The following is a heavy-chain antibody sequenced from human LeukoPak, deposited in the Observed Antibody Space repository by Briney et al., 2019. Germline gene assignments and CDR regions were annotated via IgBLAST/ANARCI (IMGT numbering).Heavy chain of an antibody. V-gene: IGHV4-59*01. CDR1: GGSISSYY. Sequence: PSETRSLTCTVSGGSISSYYWSWIRQSPGKGLEYIGYIYYSGSTNYNPSLRRRVTISVDTSKNQFSLRLSSVTAADTAVYYCARMEDSSNWHFPFDYWGQGTLVTVSS. CDR3: ARMEDSSNWHFPFDY. J-gene: IGHJ4*02. CDR2: IYYSGST. D-gene: IGHD6-13*01.